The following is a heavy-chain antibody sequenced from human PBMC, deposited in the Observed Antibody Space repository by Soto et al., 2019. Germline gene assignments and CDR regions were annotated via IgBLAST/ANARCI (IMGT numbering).Heavy chain of an antibody. Sequence: ASVKVSCKASGYTFTGYYMHWVRQAPGQGLEWMGWINPNSGATNYAQKFQGWVTMTRDTSISTAYMELSSLRSDDTAVYYCARVRRSLGFDYWGQGTLVTVSS. D-gene: IGHD7-27*01. CDR2: INPNSGAT. J-gene: IGHJ4*02. CDR1: GYTFTGYY. V-gene: IGHV1-2*04. CDR3: ARVRRSLGFDY.